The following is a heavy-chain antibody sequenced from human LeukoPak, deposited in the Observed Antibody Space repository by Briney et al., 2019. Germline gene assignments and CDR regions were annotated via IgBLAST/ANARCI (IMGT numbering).Heavy chain of an antibody. CDR3: ARVMRHCSSTSCPLNWFDP. D-gene: IGHD2-2*01. V-gene: IGHV4-59*01. CDR1: GGSISSYY. Sequence: PSETLSLTCTVSGGSISSYYWSWIRQPPGKGLEWIGYIYYSGSTNYNPSLKSRVTISVDTSKNQSSLKLSSVTAADTAVYYCARVMRHCSSTSCPLNWFDPWGQGTLVTVSS. J-gene: IGHJ5*02. CDR2: IYYSGST.